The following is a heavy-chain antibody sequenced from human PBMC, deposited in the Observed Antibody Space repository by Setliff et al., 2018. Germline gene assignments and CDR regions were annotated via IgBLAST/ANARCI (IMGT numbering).Heavy chain of an antibody. CDR2: INCDSGGT. CDR1: GNTFTGYY. J-gene: IGHJ3*02. CDR3: ARDRKEVVISPSQAAFDI. D-gene: IGHD3-22*01. Sequence: ASVKVSCKASGNTFTGYYIHWLRQAPGQGLEWMGRINCDSGGTDYAQKFQARVTMTRDTSISTAYMEMSRLRFDDTAVYYCARDRKEVVISPSQAAFDIWGQGTMVTVSS. V-gene: IGHV1-2*06.